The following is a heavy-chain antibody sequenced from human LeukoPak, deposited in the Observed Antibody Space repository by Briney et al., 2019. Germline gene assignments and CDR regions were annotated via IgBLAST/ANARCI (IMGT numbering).Heavy chain of an antibody. CDR2: IIPIFGTA. CDR1: GGTFSSYA. CDR3: ARVTAENFDY. V-gene: IGHV1-69*13. Sequence: ASVKVSCKASGGTFSSYAISWVRQAPGQGLEWMGGIIPIFGTANYAQKFQGRVTITADGSTSTAYMELSSLRSEDTAVYYCARVTAENFDYWGQGTLVTVSS. J-gene: IGHJ4*02.